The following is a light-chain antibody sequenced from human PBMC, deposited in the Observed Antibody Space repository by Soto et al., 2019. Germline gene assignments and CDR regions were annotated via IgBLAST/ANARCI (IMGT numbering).Light chain of an antibody. CDR1: RSDVGGYNY. CDR2: DVS. Sequence: QSVLTQPRSVSGSPGQSVTISCTGTRSDVGGYNYVSWYQQLPGKAPQVMIYDVSKRPSGVPDRFSGSKSGNTASLTISGLQAEDEADDYCCSYAGSDTYVIFGGGTKLTVL. J-gene: IGLJ2*01. CDR3: CSYAGSDTYVI. V-gene: IGLV2-11*01.